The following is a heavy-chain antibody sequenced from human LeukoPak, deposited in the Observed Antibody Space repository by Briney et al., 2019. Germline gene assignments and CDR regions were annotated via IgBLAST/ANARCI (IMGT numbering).Heavy chain of an antibody. CDR3: ARETVLPAACDY. D-gene: IGHD2-2*01. J-gene: IGHJ4*02. Sequence: GSSVKVSCKASGGTFSSYAISWVRQAPGQGLEWMGGIIPIFGTANYAQKFQGRVTMTTDTSRSTAYMELRSLRSDDTAVYYCARETVLPAACDYWGQGTLVTVSS. CDR1: GGTFSSYA. CDR2: IIPIFGTA. V-gene: IGHV1-69*05.